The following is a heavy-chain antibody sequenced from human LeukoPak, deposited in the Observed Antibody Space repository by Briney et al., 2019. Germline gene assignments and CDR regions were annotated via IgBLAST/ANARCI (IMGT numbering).Heavy chain of an antibody. CDR1: GYTFTGYY. CDR3: ARRYFGSGSYYTDY. D-gene: IGHD3-10*01. J-gene: IGHJ4*02. CDR2: INPNSGGT. V-gene: IGHV1-2*02. Sequence: AASVKVSCKASGYTFTGYYMHWVRQAPGQGLEWMGWINPNSGGTNYAQKFQGRVTMTRDTSISTAYMELSRLRSDDTAVYYCARRYFGSGSYYTDYWGQGTLATVSS.